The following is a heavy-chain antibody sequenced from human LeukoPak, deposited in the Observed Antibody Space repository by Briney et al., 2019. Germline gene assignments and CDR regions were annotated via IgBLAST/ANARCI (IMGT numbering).Heavy chain of an antibody. D-gene: IGHD2-2*01. J-gene: IGHJ5*02. CDR1: GFTFSSYS. CDR3: ARAPGGYCSSTSCYVWFDP. CDR2: ISSSSSYI. Sequence: KPGGSLRLSCAASGFTFSSYSMNWVRRAPGKGLEWVSSISSSSSYIYYADSVKGRFTISRDNAKNSLYLQMNSLRAEDTAVYYCARAPGGYCSSTSCYVWFDPWGQGTLVTVSS. V-gene: IGHV3-21*01.